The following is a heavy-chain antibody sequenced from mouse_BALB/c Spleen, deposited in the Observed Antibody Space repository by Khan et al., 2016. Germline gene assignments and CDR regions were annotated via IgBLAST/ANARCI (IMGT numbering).Heavy chain of an antibody. Sequence: EVELVESGGGLVKPGGSRKLSCAASGFTFSFFGMHWVRQPPTGGKEWGVYISSDSSATNYDHTVKSRFTITRDNPKNNLLLQMTSLSSEDTAMYYCARGGYWGQGTTLTVSS. D-gene: IGHD2-2*01. J-gene: IGHJ2*01. CDR3: ARGGY. V-gene: IGHV5-17*02. CDR2: ISSDSSAT. CDR1: GFTFSFFG.